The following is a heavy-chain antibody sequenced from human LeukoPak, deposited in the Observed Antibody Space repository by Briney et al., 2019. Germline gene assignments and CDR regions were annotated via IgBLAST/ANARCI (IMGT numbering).Heavy chain of an antibody. V-gene: IGHV1-8*02. D-gene: IGHD1-14*01. CDR2: VNPESGKT. CDR3: ARGRSREMDV. J-gene: IGHJ6*04. CDR1: GYRFTSYD. Sequence: GASVRVSCKASGYRFTSYDISWVRQAPGQGREWMGWVNPESGKTGYVQSFQGRLNITRDTSANTAFLDLNNLRSDDTAVYYCARGRSREMDVWGEGTTVIVSS.